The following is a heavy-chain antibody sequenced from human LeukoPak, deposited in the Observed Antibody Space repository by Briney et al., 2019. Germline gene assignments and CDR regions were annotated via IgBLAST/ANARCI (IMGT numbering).Heavy chain of an antibody. V-gene: IGHV4-34*01. CDR3: AREWALGSSRN. J-gene: IGHJ4*02. CDR1: GGSFSGYY. CDR2: IYHSGST. Sequence: PSETLSLTCAVYGGSFSGYYWSWIRQPPGKGLEWIGSIYHSGSTYYNPSLKSRVTISVDTSKNQFSLKLSSVTAADTAVYYCAREWALGSSRNWGQGTLVTVSS. D-gene: IGHD1-26*01.